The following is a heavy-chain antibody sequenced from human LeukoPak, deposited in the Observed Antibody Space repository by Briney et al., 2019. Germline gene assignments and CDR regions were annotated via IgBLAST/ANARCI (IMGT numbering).Heavy chain of an antibody. V-gene: IGHV3-7*01. CDR3: VRLFGGVTTFDY. CDR2: INQDGSAE. J-gene: IGHJ4*02. CDR1: GFTFSTYS. D-gene: IGHD4-17*01. Sequence: GGSLRLSCAASGFTFSTYSMSWVRQAPGKGLDWVASINQDGSAEYYVDSVRGRFTNSRDNAKNSLYLQVNSLRVVDTAVYYCVRLFGGVTTFDYWGQGTLVTVSS.